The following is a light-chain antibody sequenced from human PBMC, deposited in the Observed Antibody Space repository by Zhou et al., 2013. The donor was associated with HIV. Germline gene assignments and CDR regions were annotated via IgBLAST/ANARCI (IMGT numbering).Light chain of an antibody. V-gene: IGKV2-30*01. CDR1: QSLLYSDGNTY. Sequence: DFVMTESPLSLPVTLGQPASISCRSSQSLLYSDGNTYLNWFHQRPGQSPRRLIYQVSKRDSGVPDRFSGSGSGTDFTLKISRVEAEDVGIYYCMQGTHWPLTFGGGTKVQIK. CDR2: QVS. CDR3: MQGTHWPLT. J-gene: IGKJ4*01.